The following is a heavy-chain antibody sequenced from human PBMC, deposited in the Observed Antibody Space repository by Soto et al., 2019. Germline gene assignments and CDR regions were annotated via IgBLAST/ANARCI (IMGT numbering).Heavy chain of an antibody. CDR1: VGSVNSGYYS. CDR2: IYYSGST. J-gene: IGHJ5*01. V-gene: IGHV4-30-4*01. Sequence: RSLTRTVSVGSVNSGYYSWSWIRQPPGKGLEWIGYIYYSGSTYYNPSLKSRVTILVDTSKNQFSLKLSSVTAADTAVYYCARDSHDNSNYLSKGLDSWGPGTLVTV. CDR3: ARDSHDNSNYLSKGLDS. D-gene: IGHD4-4*01.